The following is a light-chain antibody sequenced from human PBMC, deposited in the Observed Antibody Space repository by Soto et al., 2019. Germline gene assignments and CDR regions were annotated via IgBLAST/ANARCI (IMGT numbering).Light chain of an antibody. J-gene: IGKJ1*01. Sequence: DIQLTQSPSFLSASLGDRVTITCRASQGIGSYLAWYQQKPGKAPKLLIYAASTLQSGVPSRFSGSGSGTDFTLTISCLQPDDFATYYCQQYHIYSGTFGQGTKVDIK. CDR1: QGIGSY. CDR3: QQYHIYSGT. V-gene: IGKV1-9*01. CDR2: AAS.